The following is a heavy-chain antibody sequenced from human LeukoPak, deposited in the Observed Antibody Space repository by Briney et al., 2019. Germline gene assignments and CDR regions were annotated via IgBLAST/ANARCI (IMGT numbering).Heavy chain of an antibody. CDR3: ARDHRIAVAGTFADY. Sequence: GGSLRLSCAASGFTFSSSAMTWVRQAPGKGLEWVSIISISGGTTYYADSVKGRFTISRDNSKNTLFLQMNSLRAEDTAVYYCARDHRIAVAGTFADYWGQGTLVTVSS. D-gene: IGHD6-19*01. CDR2: ISISGGTT. J-gene: IGHJ4*02. V-gene: IGHV3-23*01. CDR1: GFTFSSSA.